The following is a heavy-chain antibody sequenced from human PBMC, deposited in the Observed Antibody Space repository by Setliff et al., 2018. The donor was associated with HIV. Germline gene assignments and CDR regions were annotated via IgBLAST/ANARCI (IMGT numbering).Heavy chain of an antibody. CDR2: INHSGST. CDR3: ARGAGLYGDYHVY. D-gene: IGHD4-17*01. V-gene: IGHV4-34*01. CDR1: GGSFSGYY. Sequence: PSETLSLTCAVYGGSFSGYYWSWIRQPPGKGLEWIGEINHSGSTNYNPSLKSRVTISVDTSKNQFSLKLSSVTAADTAVYYCARGAGLYGDYHVYWGQGTLVTVSS. J-gene: IGHJ4*02.